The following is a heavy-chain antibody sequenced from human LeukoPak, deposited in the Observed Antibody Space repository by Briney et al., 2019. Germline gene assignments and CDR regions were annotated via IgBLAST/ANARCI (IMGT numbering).Heavy chain of an antibody. CDR1: GFTFSSYA. CDR2: ISGSGGST. J-gene: IGHJ5*02. V-gene: IGHV3-23*01. Sequence: GGSLRLSCAASGFTFSSYAMSWVRQAPGKGLEWVSAISGSGGSTYYADSVKGRFTISRDSSKNTPYLQMNSLRAEDTAVYYCARSIVGATPFDPWGQGTLVTVSS. CDR3: ARSIVGATPFDP. D-gene: IGHD1-26*01.